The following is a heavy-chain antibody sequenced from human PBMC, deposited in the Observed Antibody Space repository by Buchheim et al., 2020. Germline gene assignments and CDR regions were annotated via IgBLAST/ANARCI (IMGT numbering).Heavy chain of an antibody. J-gene: IGHJ4*03. CDR2: INGDGSVT. Sequence: EMHLVESGGDLVQPGESLRLSCAASGFTFSNYWMNWVRQAPGKGLVWVSHINGDGSVTNYADSVKGRFSTSRDNAKNTLSLQMNSLRDDDTAVYYCARLSNNHNWDYWGQGSL. CDR1: GFTFSNYW. D-gene: IGHD1-14*01. CDR3: ARLSNNHNWDY. V-gene: IGHV3-74*01.